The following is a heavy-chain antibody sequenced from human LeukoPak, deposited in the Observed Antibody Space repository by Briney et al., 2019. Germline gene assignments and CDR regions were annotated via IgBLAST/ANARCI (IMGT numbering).Heavy chain of an antibody. CDR3: ARESDSSGWYDS. V-gene: IGHV3-43*02. D-gene: IGHD3-22*01. CDR1: GFSFDDYA. J-gene: IGHJ5*01. CDR2: ISGDGGST. Sequence: GGSLRLSCAAPGFSFDDYAIHWVRQAPGEGLEWVSLISGDGGSTFYADSVKGRFTISRDNSKNSLYLQMSSLRSEDTALYYCARESDSSGWYDSWGQGTLVTVSS.